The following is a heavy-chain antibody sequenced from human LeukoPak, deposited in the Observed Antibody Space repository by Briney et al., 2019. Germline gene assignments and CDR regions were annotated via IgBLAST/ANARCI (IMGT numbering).Heavy chain of an antibody. Sequence: SETLSLTCTVSGGSISSSSYYWGWIRQPPGKGLEWIGYIYYSGSTNYNPSLKSRVTISVDTSKNQFSLKLSSVTAADTAVYYCARVVRYDFWSGYYTDYWGQGTLVTVSS. J-gene: IGHJ4*02. CDR3: ARVVRYDFWSGYYTDY. CDR1: GGSISSSSYY. CDR2: IYYSGST. D-gene: IGHD3-3*01. V-gene: IGHV4-61*05.